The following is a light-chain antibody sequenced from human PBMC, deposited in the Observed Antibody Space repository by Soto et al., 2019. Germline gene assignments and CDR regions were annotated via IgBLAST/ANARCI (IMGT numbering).Light chain of an antibody. J-gene: IGKJ5*01. CDR3: QQFGSSPIT. Sequence: EIVLTQSPGTLSLSPGERATLSCRASQSVSSSYLAWYQQKPGQAPRRLIYGASSRATGIPDRFSGSGSGTDFTLTISRLEPEDFAVYYCQQFGSSPITFGQGTRREIK. CDR2: GAS. CDR1: QSVSSSY. V-gene: IGKV3-20*01.